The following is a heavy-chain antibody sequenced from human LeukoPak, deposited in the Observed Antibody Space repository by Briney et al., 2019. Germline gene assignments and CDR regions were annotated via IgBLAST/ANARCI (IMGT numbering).Heavy chain of an antibody. D-gene: IGHD4-17*01. J-gene: IGHJ5*02. Sequence: SQTLSLTCTVSGGSISSGSYYWSWIRQPAGKGLEWIGYIYYSGSTNYNPSLKSRVTISVDTSKNQFSLKLSSVTAADTAVYYCARTTVSFDPWGQGTLVTVSS. V-gene: IGHV4-61*10. CDR3: ARTTVSFDP. CDR2: IYYSGST. CDR1: GGSISSGSYY.